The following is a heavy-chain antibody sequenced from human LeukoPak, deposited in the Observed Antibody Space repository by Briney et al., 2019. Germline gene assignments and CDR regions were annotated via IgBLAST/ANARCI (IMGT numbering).Heavy chain of an antibody. J-gene: IGHJ1*01. V-gene: IGHV3-23*01. CDR3: AKWRPFQEVIRYFQH. CDR2: ISGSGGST. Sequence: GGSLRLSCAASGFTFSSYAMSWVRQAPWKGLEWVSAISGSGGSTYYADSVKGRFTISRDNSKNTLYLQMNSLRAEDTAVYYCAKWRPFQEVIRYFQHWGQGTLVTVSS. D-gene: IGHD3-22*01. CDR1: GFTFSSYA.